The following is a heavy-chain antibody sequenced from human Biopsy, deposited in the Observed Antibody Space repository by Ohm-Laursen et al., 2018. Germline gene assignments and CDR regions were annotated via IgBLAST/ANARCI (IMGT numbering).Heavy chain of an antibody. J-gene: IGHJ5*02. V-gene: IGHV4-39*01. Sequence: SETLSLTCPVSGGSISNNNYYWGWIRQPPGKGLVWIGSIFYRGSTHYKPSLKSRLNISVYTSKNQFSLKLNSVTAADTAVYYCARDYDTSGYYYVSWGQGTLVTVSS. D-gene: IGHD3-22*01. CDR2: IFYRGST. CDR3: ARDYDTSGYYYVS. CDR1: GGSISNNNYY.